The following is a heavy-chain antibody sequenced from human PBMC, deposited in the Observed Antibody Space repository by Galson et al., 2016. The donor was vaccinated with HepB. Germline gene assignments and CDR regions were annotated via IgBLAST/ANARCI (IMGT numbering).Heavy chain of an antibody. D-gene: IGHD3-22*01. CDR3: ARLTAPSSYPIVEVFFYFYGMDF. J-gene: IGHJ6*02. Sequence: SVKVSCKASGGTFSRHAISWVRQAPGQGLEWMGGIIPIFGTPNYAQRFQGRVTITADESTSTAYMDVSSLRSDDTAVYYCARLTAPSSYPIVEVFFYFYGMDFWGQGTTVIVSS. CDR1: GGTFSRHA. CDR2: IIPIFGTP. V-gene: IGHV1-69*13.